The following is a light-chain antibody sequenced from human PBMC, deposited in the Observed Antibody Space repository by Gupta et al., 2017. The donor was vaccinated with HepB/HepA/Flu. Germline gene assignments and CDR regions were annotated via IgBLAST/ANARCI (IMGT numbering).Light chain of an antibody. CDR2: RDT. V-gene: IGLV3-25*03. Sequence: YDLTQSPSVSVSPGQTASITCSGEDLTKQYVYWYQQKPDQSPRLVIYRDTERPSGIPERFSGSNSGTTVTLTISGVQAEDEADYFCTSEDSSGPYLIFGGGTKLTV. J-gene: IGLJ2*01. CDR1: DLTKQY. CDR3: TSEDSSGPYLI.